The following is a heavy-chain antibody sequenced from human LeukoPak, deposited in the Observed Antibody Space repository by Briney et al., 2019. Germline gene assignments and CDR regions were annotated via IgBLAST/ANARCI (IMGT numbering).Heavy chain of an antibody. CDR1: GFTFSDYY. CDR3: AREVPLDYGDFSYFDY. J-gene: IGHJ4*02. Sequence: GGPLRLSCAASGFTFSDYYRNWIRQAPGKGLEWVSYISRSGSSISYADSVKGQFTISRDNAKNSLYLQMNSLRAEDTAFYYCAREVPLDYGDFSYFDYWGQGTLVTVSS. V-gene: IGHV3-11*01. D-gene: IGHD4-17*01. CDR2: ISRSGSSI.